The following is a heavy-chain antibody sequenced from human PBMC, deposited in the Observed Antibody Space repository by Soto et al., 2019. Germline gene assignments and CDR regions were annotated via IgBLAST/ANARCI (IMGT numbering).Heavy chain of an antibody. CDR1: GFSLSTSGMC. Sequence: SGPTLVNPTQTLTLTCTFSGFSLSTSGMCVSWIRQPPGKALEWLARIDWDDDKYYSTSLKTRLTISKDTSKNQVVLTMTNMDPVDTATYYYARIRRGYCSGGSCYSHYYYYMDIWGKGTTVTVSS. CDR3: ARIRRGYCSGGSCYSHYYYYMDI. V-gene: IGHV2-70*11. D-gene: IGHD2-15*01. J-gene: IGHJ6*03. CDR2: IDWDDDK.